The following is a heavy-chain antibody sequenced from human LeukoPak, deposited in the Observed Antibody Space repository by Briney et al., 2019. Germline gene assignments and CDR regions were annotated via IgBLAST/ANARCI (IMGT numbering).Heavy chain of an antibody. Sequence: GGSLRLSCAASGFTFSSYTMNWVRQAPGKGLEWVSSISSSNSYIFYADSVKGRFTISRDNAKNSLYLQMNSLRAEDTAVYYCARVLNYGDYHFDYWGQGTLVTVSS. J-gene: IGHJ4*02. CDR2: ISSSNSYI. CDR3: ARVLNYGDYHFDY. V-gene: IGHV3-21*01. CDR1: GFTFSSYT. D-gene: IGHD4-17*01.